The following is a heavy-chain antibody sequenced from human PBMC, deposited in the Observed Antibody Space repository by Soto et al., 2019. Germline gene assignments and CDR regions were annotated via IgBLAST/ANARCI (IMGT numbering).Heavy chain of an antibody. CDR1: GFPFDHYA. V-gene: IGHV3-9*01. CDR3: AKDRERAQPAAILGASFDI. CDR2: ISWNSASI. Sequence: EGQLVESGGGLVHPGRSLRLSCVASGFPFDHYAMHWVRQAPGRGLEWVSGISWNSASIDYADSVKGRFSISIANDLYSIRMQMNSLSPEETAFYYFAKDRERAQPAAILGASFDIWGQGTFVTVSA. D-gene: IGHD2-2*01. J-gene: IGHJ3*02.